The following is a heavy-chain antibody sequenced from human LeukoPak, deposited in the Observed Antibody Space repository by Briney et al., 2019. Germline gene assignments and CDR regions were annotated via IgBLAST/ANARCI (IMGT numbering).Heavy chain of an antibody. CDR2: INPNSGGT. Sequence: ASVKVSCKASGYTFTGYYMHWVRQAPGQGLEWMGWINPNSGGTNYAQKLQGRVTMTTDTSTSTAYMELRSLRSDDTAVYYCARDSDIVVVPAAKGSWFDPWGQGTLVTVSS. D-gene: IGHD2-2*01. CDR1: GYTFTGYY. CDR3: ARDSDIVVVPAAKGSWFDP. V-gene: IGHV1-2*02. J-gene: IGHJ5*02.